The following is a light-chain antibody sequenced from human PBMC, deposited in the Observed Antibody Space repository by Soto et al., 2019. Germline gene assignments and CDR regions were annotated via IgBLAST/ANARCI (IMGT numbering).Light chain of an antibody. V-gene: IGLV2-11*01. CDR2: DVS. CDR1: SSNVGAYNY. CDR3: CSYAGNSLWV. Sequence: QSALTQPRSVSGSPGQSVTISCPGTSSNVGAYNYVSWYQQYPGKGPRLMIYDVSKWPSGVPDRFSGSTSGNTASLTISGLQAEDEADYYCCSYAGNSLWVFGGGTKVTVL. J-gene: IGLJ3*02.